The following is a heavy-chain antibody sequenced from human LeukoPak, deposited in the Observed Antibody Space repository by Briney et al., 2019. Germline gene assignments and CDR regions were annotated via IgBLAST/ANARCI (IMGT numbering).Heavy chain of an antibody. CDR3: ASPSDYYDSSGPFNY. V-gene: IGHV3-30*02. D-gene: IGHD3-22*01. J-gene: IGHJ4*02. CDR1: GFTFSSYG. Sequence: GGSLRLSCAASGFTFSSYGMHWVRQAPGKGLEWVAFIRYDGSNKYYADSVKGRFTISRDNSKNTLYLQMNSLRAEDTAVYYCASPSDYYDSSGPFNYWGQGTLVTASS. CDR2: IRYDGSNK.